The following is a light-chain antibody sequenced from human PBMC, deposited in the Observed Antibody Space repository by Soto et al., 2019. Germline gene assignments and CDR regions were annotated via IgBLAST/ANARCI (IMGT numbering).Light chain of an antibody. V-gene: IGKV1-5*01. J-gene: IGKJ1*01. CDR1: QGISSW. Sequence: DIQMTQSPSSVSASVGDRVTITCRASQGISSWLAWYQQKPGKXPXXLIWDASSLQRGVPSRFSGSGSGTEFTLTISSLQPDDFATDYCQQYNSYSAFGQGTKVDIK. CDR2: DAS. CDR3: QQYNSYSA.